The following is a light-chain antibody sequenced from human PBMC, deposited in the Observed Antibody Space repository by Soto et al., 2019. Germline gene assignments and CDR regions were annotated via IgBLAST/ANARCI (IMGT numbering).Light chain of an antibody. V-gene: IGKV1-27*01. CDR2: AAS. J-gene: IGKJ1*01. CDR3: QKYNSAPLT. CDR1: QGISNY. Sequence: DIQMTQSPSSLSASVGDRVTITCRASQGISNYLAWYQQKPGKVPKLLIYAASALQSGVPSRFSGSGSGTYFTFTIRSLQPEDVATYYCQKYNSAPLTFVLVTKVEIK.